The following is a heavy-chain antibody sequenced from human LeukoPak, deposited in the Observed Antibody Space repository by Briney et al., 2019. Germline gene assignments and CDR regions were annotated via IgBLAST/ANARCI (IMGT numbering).Heavy chain of an antibody. J-gene: IGHJ4*02. CDR1: GFTFSSYA. D-gene: IGHD3-10*01. CDR3: AKNAPGARWFGELTPFDY. Sequence: GGSLRLSCAASGFTFSSYAMSWVRQAPGKGLEWVSAISGSGGSTYYADSVKGRFTISRDNSKNTLYLQMNSLRAEDTAVYYCAKNAPGARWFGELTPFDYWGQGTLVTVSS. V-gene: IGHV3-23*01. CDR2: ISGSGGST.